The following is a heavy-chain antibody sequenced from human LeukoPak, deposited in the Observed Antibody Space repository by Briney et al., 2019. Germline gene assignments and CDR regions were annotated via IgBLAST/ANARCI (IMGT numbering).Heavy chain of an antibody. CDR2: ISGSGGIT. CDR3: AKNGTTMGGTPYYYYSMDV. V-gene: IGHV3-23*01. Sequence: PGGSLRLSCAASGFTFSNYAMTWVRQAPGKGLEWVSAISGSGGITYYADSVKGRFTISRDNSKDTLYLQMNSLRAEDTAVYYCAKNGTTMGGTPYYYYSMDVWGKGTTVTVSS. CDR1: GFTFSNYA. D-gene: IGHD1-1*01. J-gene: IGHJ6*03.